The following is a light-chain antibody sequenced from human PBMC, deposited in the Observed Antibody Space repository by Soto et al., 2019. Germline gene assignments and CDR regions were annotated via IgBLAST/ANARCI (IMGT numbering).Light chain of an antibody. CDR2: GNS. CDR1: NSNIGAGYD. Sequence: QSVVTQPPSVCVAPGQRVAIFCTGSNSNIGAGYDVHWYQQLPGTAPKLLIYGNSNRPSGVPDRFSGSKSGTSASLTITGLQAEDEADYYCQSYGDRLSGYVFGTGTKVTVL. V-gene: IGLV1-40*02. CDR3: QSYGDRLSGYV. J-gene: IGLJ1*01.